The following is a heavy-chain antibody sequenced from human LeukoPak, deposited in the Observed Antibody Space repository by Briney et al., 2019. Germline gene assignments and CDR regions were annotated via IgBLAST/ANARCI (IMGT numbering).Heavy chain of an antibody. Sequence: GGSLRLSCAASGFTFSSYAMSWVRQAPGKGLVWVSRINSGGSSTSYADSVKGRFTISRDNAKNTLYLQMNSLRAEDTAVYYCARERGGIAVDYWGQGTLVTVSS. V-gene: IGHV3-74*01. CDR2: INSGGSST. D-gene: IGHD3-16*01. CDR3: ARERGGIAVDY. CDR1: GFTFSSYA. J-gene: IGHJ4*02.